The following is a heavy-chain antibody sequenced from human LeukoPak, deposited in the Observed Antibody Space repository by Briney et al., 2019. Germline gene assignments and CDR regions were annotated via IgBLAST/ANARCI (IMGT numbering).Heavy chain of an antibody. J-gene: IGHJ4*02. CDR3: ARLRKGRYFDYILDF. V-gene: IGHV4-39*01. D-gene: IGHD3-9*01. CDR2: IYYSGST. CDR1: GASVSDTSFY. Sequence: SETLSLTCAVSGASVSDTSFYWGWIRQPPGKGLQWIGNIYYSGSTYYNPSLNSRLTMSVDTSRNQFSLTMTSMAAADTAVYYCARLRKGRYFDYILDFWGQGTLVTVSS.